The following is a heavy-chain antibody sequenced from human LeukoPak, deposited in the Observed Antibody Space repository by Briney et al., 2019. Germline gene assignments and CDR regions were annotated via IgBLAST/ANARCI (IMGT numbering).Heavy chain of an antibody. CDR1: GGSISSSSYY. CDR3: ARKQTGTMYDV. CDR2: FSSGGGA. D-gene: IGHD1-7*01. V-gene: IGHV4-39*07. J-gene: IGHJ4*02. Sequence: EPSETLSLTCIVPGGSISSSSYYWAWIRQSPGKGLEWIGTFSSGGGAYYNPSLTSRVSISKDTSDNQFSLRLYSVTAADTAVYYCARKQTGTMYDVWGQGTQVTVSS.